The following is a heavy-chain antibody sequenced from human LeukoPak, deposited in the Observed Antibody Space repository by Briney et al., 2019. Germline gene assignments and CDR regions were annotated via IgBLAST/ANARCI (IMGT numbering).Heavy chain of an antibody. V-gene: IGHV3-30*02. J-gene: IGHJ4*02. Sequence: GGSLRLSCAASGFTFDDYTMHWVRQAPGKGLEWVAFIRYDGSNKFYADSVKGRFTISRDNSKNTLYLQMNNLRAEDTALYYCVKDNPLDYWGQGTLVIVSS. CDR1: GFTFDDYT. CDR3: VKDNPLDY. CDR2: IRYDGSNK.